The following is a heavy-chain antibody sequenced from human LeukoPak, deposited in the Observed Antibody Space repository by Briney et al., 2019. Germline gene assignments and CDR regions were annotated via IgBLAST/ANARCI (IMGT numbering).Heavy chain of an antibody. V-gene: IGHV4-39*07. CDR1: GGSISSSSYY. D-gene: IGHD2-2*01. CDR3: ARDFSPVVPADTFDY. Sequence: PSETLSLTCTVSGGSISSSSYYWGWIRQPPGKGLEWIGSIYYSGSTYYNPSLKSRVTMSVDTSKNQFSLKLSSVTAADTAVYYCARDFSPVVPADTFDYWGQGTLVTVSS. J-gene: IGHJ4*02. CDR2: IYYSGST.